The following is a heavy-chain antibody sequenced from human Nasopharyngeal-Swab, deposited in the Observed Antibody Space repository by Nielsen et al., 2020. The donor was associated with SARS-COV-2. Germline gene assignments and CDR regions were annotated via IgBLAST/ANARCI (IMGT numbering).Heavy chain of an antibody. J-gene: IGHJ4*02. CDR1: GGSISSSNW. Sequence: GSLRLSCAVSGGSISSSNWWSWVRQPPGKGLEWIGEIYHSGSTNYNPSLKSRVTISVDKSKNQFSLKLSSVTAADTAVYYCTSRSPLFDYWGQGTLVTVSS. V-gene: IGHV4-4*02. CDR2: IYHSGST. CDR3: TSRSPLFDY.